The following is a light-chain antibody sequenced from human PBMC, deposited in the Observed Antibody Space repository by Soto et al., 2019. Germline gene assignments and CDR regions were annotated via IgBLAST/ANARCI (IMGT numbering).Light chain of an antibody. CDR2: DVS. V-gene: IGLV2-11*01. CDR3: CSYAGSYTYV. CDR1: SSDVGGYNY. J-gene: IGLJ1*01. Sequence: QSALTQPRSVSGSPGQSVTISCTGTSSDVGGYNYVSWYQKQPGKAPKLMIYDVSKRPSGVPDRFSGSKSGNTASLTISGLQAEDEADYYCCSYAGSYTYVFGTGTKLTVL.